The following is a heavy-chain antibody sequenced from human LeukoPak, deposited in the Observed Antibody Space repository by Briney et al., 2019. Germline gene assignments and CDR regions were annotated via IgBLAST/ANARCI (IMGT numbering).Heavy chain of an antibody. D-gene: IGHD3-22*01. Sequence: RAGGSLRLSCAASGFTLSSYWMHWVRQAPAKGLVWVSRINSDGSSTSYADSVKGRFTISRDNAKNTLYLQMNSLRAEDTAVYYCARVQIDVRGLLLSDYYYYGMDVWGQGTTVTVSS. V-gene: IGHV3-74*01. CDR2: INSDGSST. CDR1: GFTLSSYW. J-gene: IGHJ6*02. CDR3: ARVQIDVRGLLLSDYYYYGMDV.